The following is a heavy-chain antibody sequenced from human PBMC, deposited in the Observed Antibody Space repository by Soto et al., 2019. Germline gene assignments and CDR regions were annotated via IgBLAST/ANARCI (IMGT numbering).Heavy chain of an antibody. CDR2: ITNSCSTK. CDR3: ARTLAARFDY. D-gene: IGHD6-6*01. V-gene: IGHV3-11*01. CDR1: GFPFSDYY. J-gene: IGHJ4*02. Sequence: GGSLRLSCAASGFPFSDYYMSWIRQAPGKGLEWVSHITNSCSTKYYADSVKGRFTISRDNAKNSLFLQMNSLRAEDTAVYYCARTLAARFDYWGQGTPVTVSS.